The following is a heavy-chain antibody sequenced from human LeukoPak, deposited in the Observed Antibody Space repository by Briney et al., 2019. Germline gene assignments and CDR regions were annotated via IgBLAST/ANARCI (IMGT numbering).Heavy chain of an antibody. CDR1: GFPFSDTW. J-gene: IGHJ4*02. CDR2: ISGSGGGT. D-gene: IGHD6-19*01. CDR3: AKDPQANGWTFFFDY. V-gene: IGHV3-23*01. Sequence: TGGSLRLSCAASGFPFSDTWMSWVRQAPGKGLEWVSGISGSGGGTNYADSVKGRFTISRDNSKNTLYMQMTSLRAEDTAVYYCAKDPQANGWTFFFDYWGQGTLVTVSS.